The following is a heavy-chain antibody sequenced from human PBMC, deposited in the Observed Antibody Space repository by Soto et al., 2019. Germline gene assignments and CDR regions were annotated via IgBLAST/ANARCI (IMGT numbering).Heavy chain of an antibody. CDR2: ISGSGGST. V-gene: IGHV3-23*01. CDR3: AKGYCSGGSCYQLFDY. CDR1: GFTFSSYA. J-gene: IGHJ4*02. Sequence: EVQLLESGGGLVQPGGSLRLSCAASGFTFSSYAMSWVRQAPGKGLEWVSAISGSGGSTYYADSVKGRFTISRDNSKNTLYLQMNSLRAEDKAVYYCAKGYCSGGSCYQLFDYWGQGTLVTVSS. D-gene: IGHD2-15*01.